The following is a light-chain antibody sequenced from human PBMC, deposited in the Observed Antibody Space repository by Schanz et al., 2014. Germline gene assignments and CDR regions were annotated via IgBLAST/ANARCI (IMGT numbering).Light chain of an antibody. J-gene: IGLJ3*02. V-gene: IGLV2-14*02. CDR1: SSDVGSYNL. CDR3: SSYTSSSTRV. Sequence: QSALTQPASVSGSPGQSITISCTGTSSDVGSYNLVSWYQQHPGKAPKLMIYDVGDRPSGVSNRFSGSKSGNTASLTISGLQAEDEADYYCSSYTSSSTRVFGGGTKLTVL. CDR2: DVG.